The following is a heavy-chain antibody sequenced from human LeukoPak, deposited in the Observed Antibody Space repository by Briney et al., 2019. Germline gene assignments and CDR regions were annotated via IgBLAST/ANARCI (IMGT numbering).Heavy chain of an antibody. Sequence: GGSLRLSCAASGFTFSTYGMHWVRQAPGKGLAWVAVFSYDGSIKDYSDSVKGRFTISRDNSKDTLYLQTNSLRAEDTAGYYCAKEMGSGLIDYWGQGTLVTVSS. CDR2: FSYDGSIK. J-gene: IGHJ4*02. CDR3: AKEMGSGLIDY. V-gene: IGHV3-30*18. CDR1: GFTFSTYG. D-gene: IGHD2-15*01.